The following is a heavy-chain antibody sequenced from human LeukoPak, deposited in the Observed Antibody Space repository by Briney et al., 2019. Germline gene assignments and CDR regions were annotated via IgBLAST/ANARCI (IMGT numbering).Heavy chain of an antibody. CDR2: MFDRGSP. CDR1: GGSINGYS. Sequence: PSETLSLTCSVSGGSINGYSWGWVRQPPGKGLKCIGYMFDRGSPNHHPSLQNRVTTSVDTSKNEFSLRLTSVTAADTAVYYCARRIQLWSYWHFDLWGRGTLVTVSS. J-gene: IGHJ2*01. V-gene: IGHV4-4*09. CDR3: ARRIQLWSYWHFDL. D-gene: IGHD5-18*01.